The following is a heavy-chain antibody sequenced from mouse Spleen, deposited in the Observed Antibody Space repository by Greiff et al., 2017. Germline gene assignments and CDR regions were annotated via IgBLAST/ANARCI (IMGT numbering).Heavy chain of an antibody. V-gene: IGHV5-9*04. CDR3: ARHEGTGYFDY. CDR1: GFTFSSYA. Sequence: EVKLVESGGGLVKLGGSLKLSCAASGFTFSSYAMSWVRQTPEKRLEWVATISSGGGNTYYPDSVKGRFTISRDNAKNTLYLQMSSLKSEDTAMYYCARHEGTGYFDYWGQGTTLTVSS. J-gene: IGHJ2*01. CDR2: ISSGGGNT. D-gene: IGHD3-3*01.